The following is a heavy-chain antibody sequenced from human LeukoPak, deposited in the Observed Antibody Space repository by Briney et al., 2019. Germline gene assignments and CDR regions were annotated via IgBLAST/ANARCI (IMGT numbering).Heavy chain of an antibody. CDR3: ATLKRYYYDSSGYYPDY. CDR1: GGTFSSYA. D-gene: IGHD3-22*01. Sequence: SVKVSCKASGGTFSSYAISWVRQAPGQGLEWMGGIIPIFGTANYAQEFQGRVTITADESTGTAYMELSSLRSEDTAVYYCATLKRYYYDSSGYYPDYWGQGTLVTVSS. V-gene: IGHV1-69*13. CDR2: IIPIFGTA. J-gene: IGHJ4*02.